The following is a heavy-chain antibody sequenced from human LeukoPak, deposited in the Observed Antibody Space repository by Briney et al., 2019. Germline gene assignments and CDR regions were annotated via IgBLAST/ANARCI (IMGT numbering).Heavy chain of an antibody. J-gene: IGHJ4*02. CDR3: ANPPGGWSSLDS. CDR1: GFSFSNFS. D-gene: IGHD6-19*01. V-gene: IGHV3-33*06. CDR2: IWFDASNR. Sequence: GGSLRLSCAASGFSFSNFSMPWVRHAPGNGLESVAVIWFDASNRYYSDSVEGRFTISRDNSKNTLYLQMNTLRAEDTAVYYCANPPGGWSSLDSWGSGTLVYVPS.